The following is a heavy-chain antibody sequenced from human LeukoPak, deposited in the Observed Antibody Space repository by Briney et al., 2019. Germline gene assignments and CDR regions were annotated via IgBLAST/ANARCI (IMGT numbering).Heavy chain of an antibody. CDR2: ISSSSSYI. J-gene: IGHJ5*02. CDR3: ARVLSGTTAWFDP. V-gene: IGHV3-21*01. D-gene: IGHD1-1*01. Sequence: PGGSLRLSCAASGFTFSSYSMNWVRQAPGKGLEWVSSISSSSSYIYYADSVKGRFTISRDNAKNSLYLQMNSLRAEDTAVYYCARVLSGTTAWFDPWGQGTLVTVSS. CDR1: GFTFSSYS.